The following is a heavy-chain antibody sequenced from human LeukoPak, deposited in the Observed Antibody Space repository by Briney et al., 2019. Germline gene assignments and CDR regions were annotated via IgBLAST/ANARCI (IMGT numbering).Heavy chain of an antibody. CDR1: GYSFTSYG. D-gene: IGHD4-17*01. J-gene: IGHJ4*02. Sequence: ASVKVSCKASGYSFTSYGISWVRQAPGQGLEWMGRISVHTGNTNYAQKPQGRVTMTTDTSTSTAYMELRSLRSDDTAVYYCARVRSDYGDFGNYWGQGTLVTVSS. V-gene: IGHV1-18*04. CDR2: ISVHTGNT. CDR3: ARVRSDYGDFGNY.